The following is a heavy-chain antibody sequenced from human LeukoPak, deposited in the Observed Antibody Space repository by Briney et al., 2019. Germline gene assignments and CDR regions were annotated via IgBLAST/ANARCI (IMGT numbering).Heavy chain of an antibody. J-gene: IGHJ4*02. D-gene: IGHD6-19*01. CDR3: ARHRGIAVAGTRRGLDY. CDR2: INHSGST. CDR1: GGSFSGYY. Sequence: SETLSLTCAVYGGSFSGYYWSWIRQPPGKGLEGIGEINHSGSTNYNPSLKRRVTITVDTSKNQFSLKLSSVTAADTAVYYCARHRGIAVAGTRRGLDYWGQGTLVTVSS. V-gene: IGHV4-34*01.